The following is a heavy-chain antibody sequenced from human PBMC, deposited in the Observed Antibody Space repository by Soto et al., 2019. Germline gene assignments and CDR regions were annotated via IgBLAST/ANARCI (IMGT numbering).Heavy chain of an antibody. CDR2: IFSGGTT. V-gene: IGHV3-53*04. D-gene: IGHD4-17*01. CDR3: ARDRYGDTYWFDP. J-gene: IGHJ5*02. Sequence: EVPLVESGGGLVQPGGSLRLSCAASGFTVGNSYMTWVRQAPGMGLEWVSVIFSGGTTYYADSVKGRFTISRHNSKNTVYLQMNSLRAEDTAVYYCARDRYGDTYWFDPWGQGTLVTVSS. CDR1: GFTVGNSY.